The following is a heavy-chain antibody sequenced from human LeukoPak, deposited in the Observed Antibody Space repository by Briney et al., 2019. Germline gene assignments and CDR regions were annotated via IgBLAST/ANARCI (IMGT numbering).Heavy chain of an antibody. Sequence: GGSLRLSCAASGFTFSDYAMSWIRQAPGQGLEWVSYISRSGDTIDYADSVKGRFSISRDNAKNSLYLQMNSLRAEDTAVYYCAGYHWNSGAVYWGQGTLVTVSS. J-gene: IGHJ4*02. D-gene: IGHD1-7*01. CDR3: AGYHWNSGAVY. CDR2: ISRSGDTI. V-gene: IGHV3-11*01. CDR1: GFTFSDYA.